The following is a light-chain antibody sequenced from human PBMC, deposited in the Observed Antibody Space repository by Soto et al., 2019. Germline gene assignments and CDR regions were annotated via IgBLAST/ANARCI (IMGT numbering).Light chain of an antibody. CDR3: QQCATSPRT. CDR1: RTVEKNY. J-gene: IGKJ1*01. V-gene: IGKV3-20*01. CDR2: DAT. Sequence: ENGLTQSPGTLSLSPGERATLSCSASRTVEKNYLAWYQQRPGQAPRLLVDDATRRVAGIPDRFRGSGSGRDFNLTIRRLEPEDFAVYYFQQCATSPRTFGPGTRVELK.